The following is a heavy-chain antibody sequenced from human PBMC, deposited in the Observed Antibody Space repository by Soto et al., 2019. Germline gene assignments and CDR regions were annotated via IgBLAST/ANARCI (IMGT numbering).Heavy chain of an antibody. CDR1: GYSFTTYW. J-gene: IGHJ4*02. CDR3: ARHTDGYNPRDY. V-gene: IGHV5-51*01. CDR2: IHPGFSDT. Sequence: GESLKISCKGSGYSFTTYWIGWVRQMPGKGLEWMGIIHPGFSDTRYSPSFQGQVTISAGTSINTAHLQWSSLKASDTAIYYCARHTDGYNPRDYWGQGNLVTVSS. D-gene: IGHD5-18*01.